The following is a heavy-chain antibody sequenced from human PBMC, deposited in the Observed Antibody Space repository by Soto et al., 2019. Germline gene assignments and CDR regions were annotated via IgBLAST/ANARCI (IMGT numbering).Heavy chain of an antibody. J-gene: IGHJ5*02. CDR1: GGSISSGDYY. CDR2: IYYSGST. Sequence: LCVTFTVSGGSISSGDYYWSWIRQPPGKGLEWIGYIYYSGSTYYNPSLKSRVTISVDTSKNQFSLKLSSVTAADTAVYYCAREVVGSRFDPWGQGTQVTVSS. CDR3: AREVVGSRFDP. V-gene: IGHV4-30-4*01. D-gene: IGHD2-15*01.